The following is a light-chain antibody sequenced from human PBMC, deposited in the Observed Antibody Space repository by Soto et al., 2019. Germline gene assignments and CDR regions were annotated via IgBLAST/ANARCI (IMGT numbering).Light chain of an antibody. J-gene: IGKJ1*01. CDR1: QSLLHSNGYNY. CDR2: LGS. Sequence: DIVMTQSPLSLPVTPGEPASSSCRSSQSLLHSNGYNYLDWYLQKPGQSPQLLIYLGSNRASGVPDRFSGSGSGTDFTLKISRVEAEDVGVYYCMQALQTPATFGQGTKVDIK. V-gene: IGKV2-28*01. CDR3: MQALQTPAT.